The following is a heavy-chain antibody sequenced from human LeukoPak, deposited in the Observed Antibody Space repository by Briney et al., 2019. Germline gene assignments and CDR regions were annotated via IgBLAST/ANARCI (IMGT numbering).Heavy chain of an antibody. CDR3: ARDVTAVDTAIVTSSLFDY. D-gene: IGHD5-18*01. V-gene: IGHV3-21*01. CDR1: GFTFSSYS. Sequence: PGGSLRLSCAASGFTFSSYSMNWVRQAPGKGLEWVSSISSSSSYIYYADSVKGRFTISRDNAKNSLYLQMNSLRAEDTAVYYCARDVTAVDTAIVTSSLFDYWGQGTLVTVSS. J-gene: IGHJ4*02. CDR2: ISSSSSYI.